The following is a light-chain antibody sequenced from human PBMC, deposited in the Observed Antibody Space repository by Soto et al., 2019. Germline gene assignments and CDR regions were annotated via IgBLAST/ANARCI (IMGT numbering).Light chain of an antibody. Sequence: DIQMTQSPSTLSASVGDRVTITCRASQTINNWLAWYQQKPGKPPKLLIYKVSNLESGVPSRFSGSGSETEFTLTISCLQPDDFATYYCQQYNSYSLLTFAGGTRVDIK. CDR2: KVS. V-gene: IGKV1-5*03. J-gene: IGKJ4*01. CDR3: QQYNSYSLLT. CDR1: QTINNW.